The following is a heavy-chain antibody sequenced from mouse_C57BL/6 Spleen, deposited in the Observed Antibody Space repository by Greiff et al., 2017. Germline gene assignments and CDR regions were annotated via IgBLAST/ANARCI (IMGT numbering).Heavy chain of an antibody. CDR1: GFTFSSYT. CDR3: ARQAHPITTVVATGYFDV. Sequence: EVHLVESGGGLVKPGGSLKLSCAASGFTFSSYTMSWVRQTPEKRLEWVATISGGGGNTYYPDSVKGRFTISRDTAKNTLYLQMSSLRSEDTALYYCARQAHPITTVVATGYFDVWGTGTTVTVSS. CDR2: ISGGGGNT. D-gene: IGHD1-1*01. V-gene: IGHV5-9*01. J-gene: IGHJ1*03.